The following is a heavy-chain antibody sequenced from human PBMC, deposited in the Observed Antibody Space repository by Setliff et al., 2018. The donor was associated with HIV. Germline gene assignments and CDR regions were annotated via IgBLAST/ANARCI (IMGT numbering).Heavy chain of an antibody. D-gene: IGHD2-15*01. Sequence: SGESLTISCKGSGYSFSSYWIGWVRQMPGKGLEWMGIIYPGDSDTRYSPSFQGQVTISADKSISTAYLQCSSLKASDTAMYYCARLGGICSGGSCTALAYTMDVWGQGTTVTVSS. J-gene: IGHJ6*02. CDR3: ARLGGICSGGSCTALAYTMDV. CDR2: IYPGDSDT. V-gene: IGHV5-51*01. CDR1: GYSFSSYW.